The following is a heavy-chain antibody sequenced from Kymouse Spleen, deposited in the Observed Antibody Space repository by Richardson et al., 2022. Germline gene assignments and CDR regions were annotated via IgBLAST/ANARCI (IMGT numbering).Heavy chain of an antibody. V-gene: IGHV3-7*01. J-gene: IGHJ6*02. Sequence: EVQLVESGGGLVQPGGSLRLSCAASGFTFSSYWMSWVRQAPGKGLEWVANIKQDGSEKYYVDSVKGRFTISRDNAKNSLYLQMNSLRAEDTAVYYCARDGGAVAGGYYYYYGMDVWGQGTTVTVSS. CDR3: ARDGGAVAGGYYYYYGMDV. D-gene: IGHD6-19*01. CDR2: IKQDGSEK. CDR1: GFTFSSYW.